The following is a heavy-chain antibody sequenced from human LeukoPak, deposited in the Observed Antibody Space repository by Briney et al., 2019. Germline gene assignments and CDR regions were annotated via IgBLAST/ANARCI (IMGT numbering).Heavy chain of an antibody. V-gene: IGHV3-33*06. CDR1: GFTFSSYG. CDR2: IWYDGSNK. Sequence: PGGSLRLSCAASGFTFSSYGMHWVRQAPGKGLEWVSDIWYDGSNKYYADSVKGRFTISRDNSKNTLYLQMNSLRAEDTAVYYCAKDIKAAASPTPGWFDPWGQGTLVTVSS. CDR3: AKDIKAAASPTPGWFDP. J-gene: IGHJ5*02. D-gene: IGHD6-13*01.